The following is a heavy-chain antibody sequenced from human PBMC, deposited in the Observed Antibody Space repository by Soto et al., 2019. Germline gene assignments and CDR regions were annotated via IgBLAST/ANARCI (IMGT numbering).Heavy chain of an antibody. Sequence: QVQLVESGGGVVQPGRSLRLSCAASGFTISSFSLHRVRQAPGKGLEWLALISYDGSNKYNADSVKGRFAISRDNSKNTLYLQVNSLRPEDTAVYYCARTTAVAGTPEFDYWGQGTLVTVFS. CDR2: ISYDGSNK. CDR1: GFTISSFS. D-gene: IGHD6-19*01. V-gene: IGHV3-30*09. CDR3: ARTTAVAGTPEFDY. J-gene: IGHJ4*02.